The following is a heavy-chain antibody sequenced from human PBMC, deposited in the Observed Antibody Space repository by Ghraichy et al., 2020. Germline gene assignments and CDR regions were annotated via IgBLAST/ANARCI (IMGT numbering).Heavy chain of an antibody. CDR1: GGSFSGYY. Sequence: SQTLSLTCAVYGGSFSGYYWSWIRQPPGKGLEWIGEINHSGSTNYNPSLKSRVTISVDTSKNQFSLKLSSVTAADTAVYYCARRGTSRSFDYWGQGTLVTVSS. J-gene: IGHJ4*02. CDR2: INHSGST. CDR3: ARRGTSRSFDY. D-gene: IGHD2-2*01. V-gene: IGHV4-34*01.